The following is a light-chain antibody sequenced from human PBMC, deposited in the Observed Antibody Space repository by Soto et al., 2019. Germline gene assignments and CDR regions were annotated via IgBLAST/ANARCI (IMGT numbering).Light chain of an antibody. CDR3: HHYGISPPWT. CDR1: QSSRSW. CDR2: DAS. J-gene: IGKJ1*01. V-gene: IGKV1-5*01. Sequence: DIEMTRSPSIFSSSVGDRVAITGRVSQSSRSWLAWYQQKPGKAPKFLIYDASALESGVPSRFSGSGSGTDFTLTISRLEPEDFAVYYCHHYGISPPWTFGQGTKVDI.